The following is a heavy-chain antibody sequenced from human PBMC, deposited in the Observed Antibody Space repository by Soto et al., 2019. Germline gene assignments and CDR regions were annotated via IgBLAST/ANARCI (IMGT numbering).Heavy chain of an antibody. CDR2: ISGSGSTI. J-gene: IGHJ5*02. CDR1: GFTFSSYE. V-gene: IGHV3-48*03. Sequence: LRLSCAASGFTFSSYEMIWVRQAPGRGLEWVSYISGSGSTIYLADSVKGRFTLSRDNAKNSLYLQMSSLRAEDTALYYCATLGGSGYYLTGWFDLWGQGTLVTVSS. CDR3: ATLGGSGYYLTGWFDL. D-gene: IGHD1-26*01.